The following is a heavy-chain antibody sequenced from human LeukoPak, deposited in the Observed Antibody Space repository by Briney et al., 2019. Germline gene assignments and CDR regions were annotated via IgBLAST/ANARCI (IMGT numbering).Heavy chain of an antibody. CDR1: GFTFSSYS. D-gene: IGHD3-22*01. Sequence: GGSLRLSCAASGFTFSSYSMIWVRQAPGKGLEWVSSISGSGETTYYSDSVRGRFTLSRDKTKNTVYLQMHRLKVEDTATYYCAKGRNVELLREAFDYWGPGTLVIVSS. CDR2: ISGSGETT. CDR3: AKGRNVELLREAFDY. V-gene: IGHV3-23*01. J-gene: IGHJ4*02.